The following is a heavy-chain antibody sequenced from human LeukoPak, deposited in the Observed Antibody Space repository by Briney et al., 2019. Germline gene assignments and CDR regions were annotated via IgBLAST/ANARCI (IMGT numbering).Heavy chain of an antibody. D-gene: IGHD1-26*01. V-gene: IGHV3-49*01. CDR1: GFTFGDYA. Sequence: GGSLRLSCTASGFTFGDYAMSWFRQAPGKGLEWVGFIRRKAYGGTTEHTASVKGRFTISRDDSKSIAYLQMNSLKSEDTAVYYCTSYRVGATVDGMDVWGQGTTVTVSS. J-gene: IGHJ6*02. CDR3: TSYRVGATVDGMDV. CDR2: IRRKAYGGTT.